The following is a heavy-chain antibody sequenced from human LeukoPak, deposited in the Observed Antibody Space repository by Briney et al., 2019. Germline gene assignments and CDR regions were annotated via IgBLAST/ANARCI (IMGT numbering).Heavy chain of an antibody. CDR1: GFTFDDYA. D-gene: IGHD4-23*01. V-gene: IGHV3-43D*03. CDR2: ISWDGGST. Sequence: PGGSLRLSCAASGFTFDDYAMHWVRQAPGKGLEWVSLISWDGGSTYYADSVKGRFTISRDNSKNSLYLQMNSPRAEDTALYYCAKDISLTLVTQGFDYWGQGTLVTVSS. CDR3: AKDISLTLVTQGFDY. J-gene: IGHJ4*02.